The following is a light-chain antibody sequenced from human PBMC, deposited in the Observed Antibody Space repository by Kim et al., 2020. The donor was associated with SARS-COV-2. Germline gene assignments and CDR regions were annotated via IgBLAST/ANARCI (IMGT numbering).Light chain of an antibody. CDR2: AAS. J-gene: IGKJ5*01. CDR3: QHANSFPLT. CDR1: QYIDRY. V-gene: IGKV1-12*01. Sequence: DIQMTHSPSSVSASVGDRVTVTCRASQYIDRYLAWYQQKPGKPPKLLIYAASSLQSGVPSRFSGSGSGTDFTLTISSLQPEDFATYFCQHANSFPLTFGQGTRLEIK.